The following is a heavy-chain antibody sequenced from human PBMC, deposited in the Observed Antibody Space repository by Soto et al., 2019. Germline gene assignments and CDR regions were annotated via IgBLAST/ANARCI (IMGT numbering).Heavy chain of an antibody. CDR1: GFTFSSYG. Sequence: GGSLRLSCAASGFTFSSYGMHWVRQAPGKGLEWVAVISYDGSNKYYADSVKGRFTISRDNSKNTLYLQMNSLRAEDTAVYYCAKDREITFGGVNPLDYWGQGTLVTVPQ. CDR3: AKDREITFGGVNPLDY. J-gene: IGHJ4*02. V-gene: IGHV3-30*18. CDR2: ISYDGSNK. D-gene: IGHD3-16*01.